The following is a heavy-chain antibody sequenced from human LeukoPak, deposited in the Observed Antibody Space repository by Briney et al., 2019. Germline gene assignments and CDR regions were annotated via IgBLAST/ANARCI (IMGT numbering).Heavy chain of an antibody. CDR2: IWYDGSNK. Sequence: PGGSLRLSCAASGFTFSSYGMHWVRQAPGKGLEWVAVIWYDGSNKYYADSVKGRFTTSRDNSKHTLYLQMNSLGAEDPAVYYCAKDRGSSGYYRWAGGYWGQGTLVTVSS. CDR3: AKDRGSSGYYRWAGGY. D-gene: IGHD3-22*01. J-gene: IGHJ4*02. V-gene: IGHV3-33*06. CDR1: GFTFSSYG.